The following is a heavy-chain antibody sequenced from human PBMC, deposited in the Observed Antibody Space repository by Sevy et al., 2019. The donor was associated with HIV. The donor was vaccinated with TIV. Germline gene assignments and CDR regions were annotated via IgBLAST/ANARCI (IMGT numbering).Heavy chain of an antibody. J-gene: IGHJ4*02. CDR2: VSGSGGGRSHGSP. CDR3: AKTADVWSGYPN. CDR1: GFTFSSYG. D-gene: IGHD3-3*01. V-gene: IGHV3-23*01. Sequence: GGSLRLSCAASGFTFSSYGMNWVRQAPGKGLEWVSAVSGSGGGRSHGSPYYADSVKGRFTISRDNSKNTLYLQMNSLRAEDTAVYYCAKTADVWSGYPNWGQGTLVTVSS.